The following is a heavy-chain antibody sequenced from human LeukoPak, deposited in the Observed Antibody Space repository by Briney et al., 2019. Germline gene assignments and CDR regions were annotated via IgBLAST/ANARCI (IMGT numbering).Heavy chain of an antibody. Sequence: GGSLRLSCAASGFTFSGYAMTWVRQAPGKGLEWVSSISGSGDYTYYIDSVKGRFTISRDNSKNILYLQMNSLRGEDTALYYCAKDGLYYDGSAHVYYFDYWGQGTLVAVSS. V-gene: IGHV3-23*01. CDR1: GFTFSGYA. CDR3: AKDGLYYDGSAHVYYFDY. CDR2: ISGSGDYT. D-gene: IGHD3-22*01. J-gene: IGHJ4*02.